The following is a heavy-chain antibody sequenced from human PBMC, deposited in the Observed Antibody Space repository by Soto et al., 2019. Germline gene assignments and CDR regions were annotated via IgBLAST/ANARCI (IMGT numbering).Heavy chain of an antibody. V-gene: IGHV3-74*01. Sequence: GGSLRLSCAASGYTFSSYWMHWVRQAPGKGLVWVSRVNGDGSSTSYADPVKGRFTISRDNAKNTVHLQMDSLRAEDTAVYYCARVMANLPWYFDYWGKGTLVTVSS. D-gene: IGHD2-8*01. CDR1: GYTFSSYW. CDR3: ARVMANLPWYFDY. J-gene: IGHJ4*02. CDR2: VNGDGSST.